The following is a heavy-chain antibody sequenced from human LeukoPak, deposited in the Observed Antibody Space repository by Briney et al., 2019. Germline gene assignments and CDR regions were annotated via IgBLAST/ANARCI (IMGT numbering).Heavy chain of an antibody. CDR1: GGSVSGYY. Sequence: KPSETLSLTCAVYGGSVSGYYGSWIRQPPGKGLEWIGEISHRGRTHYNPSLQSRVFMSVDTSKNQFALNLNSVTAADTAVYYCARVPLRFLEPFDYWGQGILVTVSS. D-gene: IGHD3-3*01. V-gene: IGHV4-34*01. J-gene: IGHJ4*02. CDR3: ARVPLRFLEPFDY. CDR2: ISHRGRT.